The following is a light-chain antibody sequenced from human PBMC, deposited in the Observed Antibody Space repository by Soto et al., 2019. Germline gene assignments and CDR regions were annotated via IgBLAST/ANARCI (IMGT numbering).Light chain of an antibody. CDR1: SSNIGSNY. CDR2: SSH. V-gene: IGLV1-47*02. CDR3: ATWDDTLSGPNWV. Sequence: QSVLTQPPSASGTPGQRGTISCSGSSSNIGSNYVYWYQQLPGTAPKLLIYSSHQRPSGVPDRFSASKSDTSASLAISGLRSEDEADYYCATWDDTLSGPNWVFGGGTKVTVL. J-gene: IGLJ3*02.